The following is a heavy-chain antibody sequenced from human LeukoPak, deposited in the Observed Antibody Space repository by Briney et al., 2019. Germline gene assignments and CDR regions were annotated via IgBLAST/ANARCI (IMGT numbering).Heavy chain of an antibody. CDR3: ARLHSNYGFGSGYFDP. Sequence: GESLKISCNGSGYSFTSYWIGWVRQMPGKGLGWMGIIYPGDSDTRYSPSFQGQVTISADKSISTAYLQWSSLEASDTAMYYCARLHSNYGFGSGYFDPWGRGTLVTVSS. D-gene: IGHD4-11*01. J-gene: IGHJ2*01. V-gene: IGHV5-51*01. CDR2: IYPGDSDT. CDR1: GYSFTSYW.